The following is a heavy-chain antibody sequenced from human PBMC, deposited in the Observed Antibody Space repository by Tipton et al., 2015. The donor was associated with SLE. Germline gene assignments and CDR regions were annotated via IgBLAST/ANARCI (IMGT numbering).Heavy chain of an antibody. CDR1: GGSISSHY. V-gene: IGHV4-59*11. Sequence: TLSLTCRVSGGSISSHYWTWIRQRPGKGLEWIGYVYDSGTTNYNPSLKSRVTISIDTSKKQFSLKLSSVTAADTALYYCARAQYGPDYFDYWGQGTLVTVSS. CDR2: VYDSGTT. D-gene: IGHD4-17*01. CDR3: ARAQYGPDYFDY. J-gene: IGHJ4*02.